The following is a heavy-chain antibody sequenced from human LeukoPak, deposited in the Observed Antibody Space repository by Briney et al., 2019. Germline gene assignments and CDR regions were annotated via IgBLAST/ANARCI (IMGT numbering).Heavy chain of an antibody. CDR3: ARGVEQWLVDY. D-gene: IGHD6-19*01. CDR2: IKQDGSEK. J-gene: IGHJ4*02. Sequence: GGSLRLSCAASGFTFSSYWMSWVRQAPGKGLEWVANIKQDGSEKYYVDSVRGRFTISRDNAKNSLYLQMNSLRAEDTAVYYCARGVEQWLVDYWGQGTLVTVSS. V-gene: IGHV3-7*01. CDR1: GFTFSSYW.